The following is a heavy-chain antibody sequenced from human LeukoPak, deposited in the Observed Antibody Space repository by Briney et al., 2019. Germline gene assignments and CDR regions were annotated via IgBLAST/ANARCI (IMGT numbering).Heavy chain of an antibody. CDR3: ARDSPPDN. J-gene: IGHJ4*02. Sequence: PGGSLRLSCAASGFTFSRYSMNWVRQASGKGLERVSYISSSSSTIYYADSVKGRFTISRDNAKNSLYLQMDSLRAEDTAVYYCARDSPPDNWGQGTLLTVSS. V-gene: IGHV3-48*01. CDR2: ISSSSSTI. CDR1: GFTFSRYS.